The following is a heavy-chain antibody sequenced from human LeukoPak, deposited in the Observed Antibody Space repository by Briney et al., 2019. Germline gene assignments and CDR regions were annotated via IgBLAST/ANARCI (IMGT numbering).Heavy chain of an antibody. CDR1: GGTFSSYA. D-gene: IGHD6-6*01. CDR2: MIPILGIA. Sequence: SVKVSCKASGGTFSSYAISWVRQPPGQGLEWMGRMIPILGIANYAQKFQGRVTITADKSTSTAYMELRSLRSEDTAVYYCARVDGQLGNLDYWGQGTLVTVSS. V-gene: IGHV1-69*04. CDR3: ARVDGQLGNLDY. J-gene: IGHJ4*02.